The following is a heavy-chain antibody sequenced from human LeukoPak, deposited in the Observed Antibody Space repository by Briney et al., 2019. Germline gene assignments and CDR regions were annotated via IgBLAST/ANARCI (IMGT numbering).Heavy chain of an antibody. D-gene: IGHD6-13*01. CDR1: GFTFSSYA. CDR3: ARALAAAAPFDY. V-gene: IGHV3-30-3*01. J-gene: IGHJ4*02. Sequence: GGSLRLSCAASGFTFSSYAMHWVRQAPGKGLEWVAVISYDGSNKYYADSVKGRFTISRDNSKNTLYLQMNSLRAEDMAVYYCARALAAAAPFDYWGQGTLVTVSS. CDR2: ISYDGSNK.